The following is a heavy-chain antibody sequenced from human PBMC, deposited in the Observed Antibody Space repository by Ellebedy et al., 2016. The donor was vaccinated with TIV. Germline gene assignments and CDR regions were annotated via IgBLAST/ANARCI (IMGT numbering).Heavy chain of an antibody. J-gene: IGHJ6*02. Sequence: AASVKVSCKASGYTFGNYGISWVRQATGQGLEWMGWMNPNSGNTGYAQKFQGRVTMTRNTSISTAYMELSSLRSEDTAVYYCARGFDGSGSYYYYGMDVWGQGTTVTVSS. D-gene: IGHD3-10*01. V-gene: IGHV1-8*02. CDR2: MNPNSGNT. CDR1: GYTFGNYG. CDR3: ARGFDGSGSYYYYGMDV.